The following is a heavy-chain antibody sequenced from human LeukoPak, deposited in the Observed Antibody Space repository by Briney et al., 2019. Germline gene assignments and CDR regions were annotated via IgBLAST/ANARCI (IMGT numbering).Heavy chain of an antibody. CDR3: ARGARITMVRGVIQNYYFDY. V-gene: IGHV4-59*12. CDR2: IYYSGST. D-gene: IGHD3-10*01. J-gene: IGHJ4*02. CDR1: GGSISSYY. Sequence: SETLSLTCTVSGGSISSYYWSRIRQPPGKGLEWIGYIYYSGSTNYNPSLKSRVTISVDTSKNQFSLKLSSVTAADTAVYYCARGARITMVRGVIQNYYFDYWGQGTLVTVSS.